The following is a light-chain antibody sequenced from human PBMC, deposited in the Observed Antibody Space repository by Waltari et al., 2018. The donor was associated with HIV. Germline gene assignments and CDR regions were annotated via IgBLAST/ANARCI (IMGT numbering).Light chain of an antibody. CDR3: QQLKTYPVT. CDR1: QGVGSY. J-gene: IGKJ4*01. Sequence: IQLPQSPSFLSASVGDRVRTTCQATQGVGSYLAWYQKKPGKAPKLLIYAVSVLQSGVPSRFSGSGSGTEFTLTISGLQPEDLATYFCQQLKTYPVTFGGGTKV. V-gene: IGKV1-9*01. CDR2: AVS.